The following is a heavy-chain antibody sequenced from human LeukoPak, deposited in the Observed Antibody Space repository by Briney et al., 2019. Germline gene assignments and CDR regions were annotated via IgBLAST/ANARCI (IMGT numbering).Heavy chain of an antibody. J-gene: IGHJ4*02. CDR3: ASAVAVAPGGIGPPGYFDY. V-gene: IGHV5-51*01. CDR2: ICPGDSDT. Sequence: PGGSLKISCKGSGYSFTSFWIGWVRQMPGKGLEWMGIICPGDSDTRYSPSFQGQVTISADKSISTAYLQWSSLKASDTAMYYCASAVAVAPGGIGPPGYFDYWGQGTLVTVSS. D-gene: IGHD6-19*01. CDR1: GYSFTSFW.